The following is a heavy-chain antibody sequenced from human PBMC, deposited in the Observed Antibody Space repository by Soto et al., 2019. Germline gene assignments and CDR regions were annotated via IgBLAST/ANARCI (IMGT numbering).Heavy chain of an antibody. CDR2: IYYSAST. CDR3: ARSPNSYYSGFDV. J-gene: IGHJ6*02. V-gene: IGHV4-61*08. CDR1: GGSVSSGDYC. Sequence: SETLSLTCTVSGGSVSSGDYCWSWLRQSPGKRLEWLTYIYYSASTNYNPSLKSRATISVDTSKSQVSLTLTSMTAADAALYYCARSPNSYYSGFDVWGQGPAVTVSS.